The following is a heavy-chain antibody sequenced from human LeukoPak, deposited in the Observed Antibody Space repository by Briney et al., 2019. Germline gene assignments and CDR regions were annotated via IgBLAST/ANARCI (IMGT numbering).Heavy chain of an antibody. CDR1: GGSISSGGYS. J-gene: IGHJ4*02. CDR2: IYHSGST. CDR3: ARGYDSSGFLDY. D-gene: IGHD3-22*01. V-gene: IGHV4-30-2*01. Sequence: SETLSLTCAVSGGSISSGGYSWSWIRQPPGKGLEWIGYIYHSGSTYYNPSLKSRVTISVDRSKNQFSLKLSSVTAADTAVYYRARGYDSSGFLDYWGQGTLVTVSS.